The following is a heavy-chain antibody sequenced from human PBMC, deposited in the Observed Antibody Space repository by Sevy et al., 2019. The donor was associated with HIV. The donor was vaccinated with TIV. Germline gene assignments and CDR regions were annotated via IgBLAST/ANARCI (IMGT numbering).Heavy chain of an antibody. CDR3: TWWSGGKSIFDY. CDR1: GFTFGDYA. J-gene: IGHJ4*02. CDR2: IKRKGKGGTI. V-gene: IGHV3-49*04. D-gene: IGHD3-3*01. Sequence: GGSLRLSCTTSGFTFGDYAMNWVRQTPGKGLEWVAFIKRKGKGGTIDNTASVKGRFTISRDDSKSIANMEMNNLKIEYSAVYYCTWWSGGKSIFDYWGQGTLVTVSS.